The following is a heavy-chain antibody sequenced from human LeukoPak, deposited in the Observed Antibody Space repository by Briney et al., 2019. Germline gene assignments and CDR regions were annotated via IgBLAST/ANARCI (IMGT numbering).Heavy chain of an antibody. CDR3: AKVMAGGFDY. D-gene: IGHD5-24*01. V-gene: IGHV3-23*01. J-gene: IGHJ4*02. Sequence: GGSLRLSCAASGFTFSSYAMSWVRQAPGEGLEWVSSIGVSGGSTYYADSVKGRFTISRDNSKNTLYLQMNSLRAEDTAVYYCAKVMAGGFDYWGQGTLVTVSS. CDR1: GFTFSSYA. CDR2: IGVSGGST.